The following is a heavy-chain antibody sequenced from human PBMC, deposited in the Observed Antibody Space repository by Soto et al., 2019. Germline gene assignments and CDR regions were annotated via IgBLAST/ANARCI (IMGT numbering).Heavy chain of an antibody. Sequence: GGSLRLSCAASGFTFSSYGMHWVRQAPGKGLEWVAVISYDGSNKYYADSVKGRFTISRDNSKNTLYLQMNSLRAEDTAVYYCAKVPVRRIAAAGPSYMDVWGKGTTVTVSS. D-gene: IGHD6-13*01. CDR2: ISYDGSNK. V-gene: IGHV3-30*18. CDR1: GFTFSSYG. J-gene: IGHJ6*03. CDR3: AKVPVRRIAAAGPSYMDV.